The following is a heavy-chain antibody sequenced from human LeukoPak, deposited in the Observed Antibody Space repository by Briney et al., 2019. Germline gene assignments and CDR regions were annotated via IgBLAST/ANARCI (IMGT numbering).Heavy chain of an antibody. D-gene: IGHD5-12*01. CDR1: GFTFSSYE. Sequence: GGSLRLSCAASGFTFSSYEMNWVRQGPGKGLECVSYISSRGSTKYEAGTVKGRFTISRDNAKKSLFLQMNSLRAEDTAVYYCARAGIVATIVMFDYWGQGTLVTVSS. J-gene: IGHJ4*02. CDR2: ISSRGSTK. V-gene: IGHV3-48*03. CDR3: ARAGIVATIVMFDY.